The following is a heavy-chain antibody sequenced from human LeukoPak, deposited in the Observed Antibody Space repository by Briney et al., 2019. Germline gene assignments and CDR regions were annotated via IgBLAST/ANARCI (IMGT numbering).Heavy chain of an antibody. D-gene: IGHD6-13*01. CDR3: AKVSPSRFLSSSTRAHFDY. CDR2: ISSSSSYI. CDR1: GFTFSSYI. V-gene: IGHV3-21*04. J-gene: IGHJ4*02. Sequence: GGSLRLSCAASGFTFSSYIMNWVRQAPGKGLEWVSSISSSSSYIYYADSVKGRFTISRDNSKNTLYLQMNSLRAEDTAVYYCAKVSPSRFLSSSTRAHFDYWGQGTLVTVSS.